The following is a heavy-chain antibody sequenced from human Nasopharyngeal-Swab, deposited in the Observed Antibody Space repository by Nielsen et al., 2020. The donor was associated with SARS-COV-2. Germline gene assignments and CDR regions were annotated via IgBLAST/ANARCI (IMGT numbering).Heavy chain of an antibody. CDR1: GASISSDY. Sequence: GSLRLSCAVPGASISSDYWGWIRQPPGKGLEWIGCVSYSGRTDYNPSLKSRVTISIDTSKKHFSLVLSSLTAADTALYYCTRGSLRTAPDCWGQGTLVTVSS. CDR2: VSYSGRT. J-gene: IGHJ4*02. V-gene: IGHV4-59*12. CDR3: TRGSLRTAPDC. D-gene: IGHD4-17*01.